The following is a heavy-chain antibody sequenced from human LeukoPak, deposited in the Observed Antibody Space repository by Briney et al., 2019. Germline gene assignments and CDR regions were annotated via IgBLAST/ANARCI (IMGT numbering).Heavy chain of an antibody. V-gene: IGHV3-23*01. D-gene: IGHD2-2*01. CDR3: AKDNPYQPNAMGDFDY. J-gene: IGHJ4*02. CDR1: GFTFSSYA. CDR2: ISGSGGNT. Sequence: GGSLRLSCAASGFTFSSYAMSWVRQAPGKGLEWVSAISGSGGNTYYADSVKGRFTISRDNSKNTLYLQMNSLRAEDTAVYYCAKDNPYQPNAMGDFDYWGQGTLVTVSS.